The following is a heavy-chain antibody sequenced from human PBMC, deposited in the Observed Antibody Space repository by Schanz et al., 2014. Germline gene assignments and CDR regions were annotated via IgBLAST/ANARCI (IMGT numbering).Heavy chain of an antibody. CDR2: IWSDGSTK. CDR1: GFSLNTYG. D-gene: IGHD1-1*01. V-gene: IGHV3-33*01. CDR3: ARAHGNNWYGKGLDY. J-gene: IGHJ4*02. Sequence: QAQLMESGGGVVQPGTSLILSCSVSGFSLNTYGMHWVRQAPGKGLEWVAVIWSDGSTKYYADSVKGRFTISRDNSKNTLYLQMNSLRADDTAVYFCARAHGNNWYGKGLDYWGQGTQVTVSS.